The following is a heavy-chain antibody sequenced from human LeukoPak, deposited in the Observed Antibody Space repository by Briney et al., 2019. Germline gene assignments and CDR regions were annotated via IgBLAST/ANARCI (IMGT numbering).Heavy chain of an antibody. J-gene: IGHJ4*02. V-gene: IGHV3-74*01. CDR3: AKDLDYTTSGYYFDY. CDR1: GFTFSSYW. CDR2: INSDGSST. D-gene: IGHD4-11*01. Sequence: GGSLRLSCAASGFTFSSYWMQWVRQAPGKGVVWVSRINSDGSSTIYAVSVKGRFTISRDNEKNTLYVQINSLRAEDTAVYYCAKDLDYTTSGYYFDYWGQGALVTVSS.